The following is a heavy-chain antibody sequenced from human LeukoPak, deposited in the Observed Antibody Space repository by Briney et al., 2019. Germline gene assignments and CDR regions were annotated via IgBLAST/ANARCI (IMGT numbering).Heavy chain of an antibody. CDR3: ARDSAVTTDYYYYYMDV. CDR1: GFTFDDYG. V-gene: IGHV3-20*04. CDR2: INWNGGST. J-gene: IGHJ6*03. D-gene: IGHD4-17*01. Sequence: PGGSLRLSCAASGFTFDDYGLSWVRQAPGKGLEWVSTINWNGGSTGYADSVKGRFTISRDNAKNSLYLQMNSLRAEDTAVYYCARDSAVTTDYYYYYMDVWGKGTTVTVSS.